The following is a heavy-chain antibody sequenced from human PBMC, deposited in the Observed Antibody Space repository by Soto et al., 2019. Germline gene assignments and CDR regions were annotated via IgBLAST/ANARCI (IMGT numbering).Heavy chain of an antibody. J-gene: IGHJ4*02. CDR2: VSGSGGST. CDR1: GFTFSSYA. Sequence: GGSLRLSCAASGFTFSSYALSWVRQAPGKGLEWVSLVSGSGGSTYYADSVKGRFTISRDNSNNALFLHMNSLRAEDTAIYYCAKGNSGPNSNFDYWGQGTLVTVSS. D-gene: IGHD5-12*01. V-gene: IGHV3-23*01. CDR3: AKGNSGPNSNFDY.